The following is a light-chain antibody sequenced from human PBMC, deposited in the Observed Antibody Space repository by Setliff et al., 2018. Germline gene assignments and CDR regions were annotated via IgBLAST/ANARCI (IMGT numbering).Light chain of an antibody. J-gene: IGLJ1*01. CDR2: EVS. CDR1: SSDVGSYNL. Sequence: QSVLTQPASVSGSPGQPITISCTGTSSDVGSYNLVSWYQQHPGKAPKLMIYEVSKRPSGVSNRFSGSKSGNTASLTISGLQAEDEADYYCCSYAGSPYVFGTGTKVTVL. CDR3: CSYAGSPYV. V-gene: IGLV2-23*02.